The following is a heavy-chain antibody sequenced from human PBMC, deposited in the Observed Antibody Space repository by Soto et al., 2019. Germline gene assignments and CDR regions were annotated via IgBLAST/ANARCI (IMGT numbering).Heavy chain of an antibody. D-gene: IGHD2-2*01. Sequence: EVELVESGGGLVQPGGSLRLSCAASGLPFSTYSMSWVRQAPGKGLEWISYISASTLTTFYADSVKGRFTISIDTAQNSLYLQMNSLRDEDTAVYYCARAPQLVAPAATGFDSWGQGTLVTVSS. V-gene: IGHV3-48*02. J-gene: IGHJ4*02. CDR1: GLPFSTYS. CDR2: ISASTLTT. CDR3: ARAPQLVAPAATGFDS.